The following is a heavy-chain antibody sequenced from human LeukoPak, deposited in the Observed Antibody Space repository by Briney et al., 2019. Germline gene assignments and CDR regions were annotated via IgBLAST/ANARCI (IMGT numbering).Heavy chain of an antibody. D-gene: IGHD6-6*01. CDR1: GYTFTDHG. V-gene: IGHV3-33*01. CDR2: IWFDGSQE. Sequence: PGTSLRPSCAASGYTFTDHGMHWVRQAPGKGLEWVADIWFDGSQEYYADTVKGRFTISRDISKSILYLQMNSLRAEDTGVYYCARDLAAARLDFRGQGTLVTVSS. CDR3: ARDLAAARLDF. J-gene: IGHJ4*02.